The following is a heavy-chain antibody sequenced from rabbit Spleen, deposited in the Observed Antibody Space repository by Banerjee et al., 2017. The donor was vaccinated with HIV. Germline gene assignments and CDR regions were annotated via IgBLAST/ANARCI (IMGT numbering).Heavy chain of an antibody. D-gene: IGHD2-1*01. CDR1: GFSFSNKAV. CDR2: INIATGKS. J-gene: IGHJ4*01. CDR3: ARGSATMTMVITGYYFTL. Sequence: LEESGGDLVKPEGSLKLSCTASGFSFSNKAVMCWVRQAPGKGLEWIACINIATGKSVYASWAKGRFTMSRTSSTTVTLQMTSLTAADTATYFCARGSATMTMVITGYYFTLWGPGTLVTVS. V-gene: IGHV1S45*01.